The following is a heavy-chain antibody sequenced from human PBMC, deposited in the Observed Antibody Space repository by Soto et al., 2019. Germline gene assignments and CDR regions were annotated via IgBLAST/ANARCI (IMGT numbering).Heavy chain of an antibody. CDR3: ARDKAVGATGDYYYYYGMDV. V-gene: IGHV3-11*06. J-gene: IGHJ6*02. CDR2: ISSSSSYT. Sequence: PVGSLRLSCAASGFTFSDYYMSWIRQAPGKGLEWVSYISSSSSYTNYADSVKGRFTISRDNAKNSLYLQMNSLRAEDTAVYYCARDKAVGATGDYYYYYGMDVWGQGTTVTVS. CDR1: GFTFSDYY. D-gene: IGHD1-26*01.